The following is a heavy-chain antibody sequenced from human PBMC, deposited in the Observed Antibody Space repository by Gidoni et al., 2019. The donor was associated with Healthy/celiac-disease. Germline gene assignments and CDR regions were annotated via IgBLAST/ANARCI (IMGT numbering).Heavy chain of an antibody. CDR1: GFTFSSYE. D-gene: IGHD1-26*01. CDR3: ARDDERYSGSYY. CDR2: ISSSGSTI. V-gene: IGHV3-48*03. J-gene: IGHJ4*02. Sequence: EVQLVESGGGLVQPGGSLRLSCAASGFTFSSYEMNWVRQAPGKGLEWVSYISSSGSTIYYADSVKGRFTISRDNAKNSLYLQMNSLRAEDTTVYYCARDDERYSGSYYWGQGTLVTVSS.